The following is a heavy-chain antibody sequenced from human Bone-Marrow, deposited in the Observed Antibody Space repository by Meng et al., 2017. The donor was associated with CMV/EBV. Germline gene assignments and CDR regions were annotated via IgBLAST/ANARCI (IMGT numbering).Heavy chain of an antibody. CDR3: ARYYSSSWIDAFDI. CDR2: FDPDEGET. V-gene: IGHV1-24*01. Sequence: ASVKVSCKVSRYNFAELPINWVRQAPEKGLEWMGGFDPDEGETLYAQKFQGRVTMTRDTSISTAYMELSRLRSDDTAVYYCARYYSSSWIDAFDIWGQGTMVTGSS. CDR1: RYNFAELP. J-gene: IGHJ3*02. D-gene: IGHD6-13*01.